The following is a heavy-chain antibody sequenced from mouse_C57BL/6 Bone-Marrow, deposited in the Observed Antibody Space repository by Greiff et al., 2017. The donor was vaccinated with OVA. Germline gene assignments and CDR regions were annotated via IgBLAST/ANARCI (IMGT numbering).Heavy chain of an antibody. Sequence: QVQLKQPGAELVKPGASVKLSCKASGYTFTSYWMHWVKQRPGQGLEWIGMIHPNSGSTNYNEKFKSKATLTVDKSSSTAYMQLSSLTSEDSAVYYCARELITTVVATPFDYWGQGTTLTVSS. CDR1: GYTFTSYW. J-gene: IGHJ2*01. CDR3: ARELITTVVATPFDY. V-gene: IGHV1-64*01. D-gene: IGHD1-1*01. CDR2: IHPNSGST.